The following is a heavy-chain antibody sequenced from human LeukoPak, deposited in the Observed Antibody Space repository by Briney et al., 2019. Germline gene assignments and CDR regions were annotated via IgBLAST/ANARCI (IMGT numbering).Heavy chain of an antibody. J-gene: IGHJ1*01. CDR1: GGTFSSYA. CDR3: ARVVAAAANAEYFQH. V-gene: IGHV1-69*04. D-gene: IGHD6-13*01. CDR2: IIPILGIA. Sequence: SVKVSCKASGGTFSSYAISWVRQAPGQGLEWMGRIIPILGIANYAQKFQGRVTITADKSTSTAYMELSSLRSEDTAVYYCARVVAAAANAEYFQHWGQGTLVTVSS.